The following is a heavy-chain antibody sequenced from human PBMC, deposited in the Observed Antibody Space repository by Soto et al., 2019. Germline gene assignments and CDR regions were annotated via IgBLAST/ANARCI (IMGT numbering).Heavy chain of an antibody. J-gene: IGHJ5*02. V-gene: IGHV4-39*01. Sequence: PSETLSLTCTVSGGSISSSSYYWGWIRQPPGKGLEWIGSIYYSGSTYYKPSLKSRVTISVDTSKNQFSLKLSSVTAADTAVYYCARGITIFGVVITDYNWFDPWGQGTMVTVSS. CDR2: IYYSGST. CDR3: ARGITIFGVVITDYNWFDP. CDR1: GGSISSSSYY. D-gene: IGHD3-3*01.